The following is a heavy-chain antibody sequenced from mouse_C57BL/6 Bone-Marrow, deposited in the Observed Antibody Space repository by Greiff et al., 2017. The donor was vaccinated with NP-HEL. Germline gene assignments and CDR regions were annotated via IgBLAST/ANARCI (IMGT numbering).Heavy chain of an antibody. V-gene: IGHV1-53*01. Sequence: QVQLQQPGTELVKPGTSVKLSCKSSGYTFTSYWMHWVKQRPGQGLEWIGNINPSNGGTNYNEKFKSKATLTVDKSSSTAYMQLSSLTSEDSAVYYCARQLGDYAMDYWGQGTSVTVSS. CDR2: INPSNGGT. J-gene: IGHJ4*01. CDR3: ARQLGDYAMDY. D-gene: IGHD3-1*01. CDR1: GYTFTSYW.